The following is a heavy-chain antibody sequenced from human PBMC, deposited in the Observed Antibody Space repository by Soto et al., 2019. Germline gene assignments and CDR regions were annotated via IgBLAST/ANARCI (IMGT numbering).Heavy chain of an antibody. CDR3: ARGGYYYDSSAYYRPFYY. CDR1: GYTFTSYD. Sequence: GASVKVSCKASGYTFTSYDINWVRQVTGQGLEWMGWMNPNSGNTGYAQKFQGRVTMTRSTSISTAYMELSSLRSEDTAVYYCARGGYYYDSSAYYRPFYYWGQGTLVTVSS. V-gene: IGHV1-8*01. CDR2: MNPNSGNT. J-gene: IGHJ4*02. D-gene: IGHD3-22*01.